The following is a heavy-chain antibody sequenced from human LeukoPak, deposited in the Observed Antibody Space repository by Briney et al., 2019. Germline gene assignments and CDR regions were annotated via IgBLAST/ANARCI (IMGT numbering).Heavy chain of an antibody. CDR2: INWNGGST. J-gene: IGHJ4*02. CDR1: GFTFDDYG. D-gene: IGHD6-13*01. V-gene: IGHV3-20*04. CDR3: ARVGGGSSWYAAFDY. Sequence: GGSLRLSCAASGFTFDDYGMSWVRQAPGKGLEWVSGINWNGGSTGYADSVKGRFTISRDNAKNSLYLQMNSLRAEDTAVYYCARVGGGSSWYAAFDYWGQGTLVTVSS.